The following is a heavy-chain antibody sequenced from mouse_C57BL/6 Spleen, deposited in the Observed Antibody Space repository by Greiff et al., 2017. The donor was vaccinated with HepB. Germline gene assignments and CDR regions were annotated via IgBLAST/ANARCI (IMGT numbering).Heavy chain of an antibody. CDR1: GYAFSSYW. D-gene: IGHD2-4*01. V-gene: IGHV1-80*01. CDR2: IYPGDGDT. CDR3: ARRIYYDYGGYFDV. Sequence: VKLQESGAELVKPGASVKISCKASGYAFSSYWMNWVKQRPGKGLEWIGQIYPGDGDTNYNGKFKGKATLTADKSSSTAYMQLSSLTSEDSAVYFCARRIYYDYGGYFDVWGTGTTVTVSS. J-gene: IGHJ1*03.